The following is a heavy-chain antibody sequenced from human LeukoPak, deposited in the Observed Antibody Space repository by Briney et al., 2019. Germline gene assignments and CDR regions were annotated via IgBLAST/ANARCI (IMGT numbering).Heavy chain of an antibody. CDR2: ISGSAGST. J-gene: IGHJ4*02. CDR3: AKDLLRIYWRTFDS. D-gene: IGHD3-10*01. CDR1: GFTFSSYA. V-gene: IGHV3-23*01. Sequence: GGSLRLSCAASGFTFSSYAMSWVRQAPGKGLEWVSAISGSAGSTYYADSVKGRFTISRDNSKNTLYLQMTNLRAEDTAVYFCAKDLLRIYWRTFDSWGQGALVIVSS.